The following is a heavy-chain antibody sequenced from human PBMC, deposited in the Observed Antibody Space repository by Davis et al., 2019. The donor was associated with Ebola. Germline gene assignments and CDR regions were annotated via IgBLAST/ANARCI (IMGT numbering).Heavy chain of an antibody. V-gene: IGHV3-74*01. CDR1: GSTFTSFW. CDR2: INSVGSSS. CDR3: ARGGAVAPD. J-gene: IGHJ4*02. D-gene: IGHD4-23*01. Sequence: HTGGSLRPSCKVPGSTFTSFWMNCVRQAPAKVLAWVSRINSVGSSSNYTDDVRGRFTVSRDNAKNTLYLQMNSLRVEDTAVYFCARGGAVAPDWGPGTLVTVSS.